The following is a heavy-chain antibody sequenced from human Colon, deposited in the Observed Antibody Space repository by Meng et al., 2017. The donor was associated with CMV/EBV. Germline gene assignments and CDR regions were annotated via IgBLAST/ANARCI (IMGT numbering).Heavy chain of an antibody. Sequence: GKASGYTFTGHHMHWVRQVPGQGLGWMGWINSNSGGTKYSQKFRGRVTMTRDTSISTAYMELTSLRSDDTAVYYCARDLVVVIPDDLWGQGTLVTVSS. D-gene: IGHD2-2*01. CDR2: INSNSGGT. CDR1: GYTFTGHH. CDR3: ARDLVVVIPDDL. V-gene: IGHV1-2*02. J-gene: IGHJ5*02.